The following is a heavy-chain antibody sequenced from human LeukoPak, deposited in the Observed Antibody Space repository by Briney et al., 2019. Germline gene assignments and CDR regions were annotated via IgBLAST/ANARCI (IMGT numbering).Heavy chain of an antibody. V-gene: IGHV4-59*01. CDR2: IYYSGST. Sequence: SETLSLTCTVSGGSISSYYWSWIRQPPGKGLEWIGYIYYSGSTNFNPSLKSRVTMSVDTSKNQFSLKLSSVTAADTAVYYCARGEVDGYNYYFDYWGQGTLVTVSS. D-gene: IGHD5-24*01. J-gene: IGHJ4*02. CDR3: ARGEVDGYNYYFDY. CDR1: GGSISSYY.